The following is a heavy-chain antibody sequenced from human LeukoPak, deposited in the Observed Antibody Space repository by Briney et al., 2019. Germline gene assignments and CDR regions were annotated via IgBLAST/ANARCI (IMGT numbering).Heavy chain of an antibody. Sequence: SVKVSCKASGGTFSSYANSWVRQAPGQGLEWMGGTIPIFGTANYAQKFQGRVTITADESTSTAYMELSSLRSEDTAVYYCARRPDYGDNTSPFDYWGQGTLVTVSS. CDR2: TIPIFGTA. J-gene: IGHJ4*02. D-gene: IGHD4-23*01. CDR1: GGTFSSYA. V-gene: IGHV1-69*13. CDR3: ARRPDYGDNTSPFDY.